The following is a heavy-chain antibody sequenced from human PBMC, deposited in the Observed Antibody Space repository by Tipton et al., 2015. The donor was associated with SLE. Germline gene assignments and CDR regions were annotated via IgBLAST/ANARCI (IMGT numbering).Heavy chain of an antibody. V-gene: IGHV4-31*03. CDR2: IYYGGST. J-gene: IGHJ2*01. Sequence: TLSLTCTVSGGSISSGGYYWSWIRQHPGKGLEWIGYIYYGGSTYCNPSLKSRVTISIDTSKNQFSLKLSSVTAADTAVYYCARKRVPYLDFDLWGRGTLVTVSS. CDR3: ARKRVPYLDFDL. CDR1: GGSISSGGYY.